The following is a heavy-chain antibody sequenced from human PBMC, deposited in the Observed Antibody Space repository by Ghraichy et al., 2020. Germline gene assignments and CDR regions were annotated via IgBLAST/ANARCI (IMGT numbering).Heavy chain of an antibody. CDR1: GGTFSSYA. CDR3: ARGPGEVPAAIPFDY. J-gene: IGHJ4*02. CDR2: IIPIFGTA. Sequence: SVKVSCKASGGTFSSYAISWVRQAPGQGLEWMGRIIPIFGTANYAQKFQGRVTITADESTSTAYMELSSLRSEDTAVYYCARGPGEVPAAIPFDYWGQGTLVTVSS. V-gene: IGHV1-69*13. D-gene: IGHD2-2*01.